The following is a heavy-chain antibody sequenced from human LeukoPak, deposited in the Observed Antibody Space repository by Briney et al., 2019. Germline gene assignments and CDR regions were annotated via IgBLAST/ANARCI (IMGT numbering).Heavy chain of an antibody. CDR2: IDWDDDK. V-gene: IGHV2-70*11. CDR3: ARSSYYGDYAPGAFDI. D-gene: IGHD4-17*01. J-gene: IGHJ3*02. Sequence: ESGPALVKPTQTLTLTCTFSAFSLSTSGMCVSWIRQPPGKALDWLARIDWDDDKYYSTSLKTRLTISKDTSKNQVVLTMTNMDPVDTATYYCARSSYYGDYAPGAFDIWGQGTMVTVSS. CDR1: AFSLSTSGMC.